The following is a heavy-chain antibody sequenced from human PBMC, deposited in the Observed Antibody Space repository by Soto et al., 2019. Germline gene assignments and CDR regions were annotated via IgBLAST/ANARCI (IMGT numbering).Heavy chain of an antibody. J-gene: IGHJ4*02. CDR3: AKWGRAGINCSGGSCYSFGDY. V-gene: IGHV3-23*01. D-gene: IGHD2-15*01. CDR1: GFTFSSYA. Sequence: EVQLLESGGGLVQPGGSLRLSCAASGFTFSSYAMSWVRQAPGKGLEWVSAISGSGGSTYYADSVKGRFTISRDNSKNTLYLQMNSLRAEDTAVYYCAKWGRAGINCSGGSCYSFGDYWGQGTLVTVSS. CDR2: ISGSGGST.